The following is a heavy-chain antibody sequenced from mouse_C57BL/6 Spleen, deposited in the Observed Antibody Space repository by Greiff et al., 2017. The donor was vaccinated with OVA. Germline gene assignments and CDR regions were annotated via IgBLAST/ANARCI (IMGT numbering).Heavy chain of an antibody. V-gene: IGHV1-9*01. CDR3: ARGGLYCDYDGGTAWFAY. CDR1: GYTFTGYW. Sequence: VQLQQSGAELMKPGASVKLSCKATGYTFTGYWIEWVKQRPGHGLEWIGEILPGSGSTNYNEKFKGKATFTADTSSNTAYMQLSSLTTEDSAIYYCARGGLYCDYDGGTAWFAYWGQGTLVTVSA. CDR2: ILPGSGST. D-gene: IGHD2-4*01. J-gene: IGHJ3*01.